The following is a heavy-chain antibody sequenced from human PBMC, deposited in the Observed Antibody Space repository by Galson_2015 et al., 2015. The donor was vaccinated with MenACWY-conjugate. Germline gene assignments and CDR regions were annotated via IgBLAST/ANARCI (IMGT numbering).Heavy chain of an antibody. D-gene: IGHD4-17*01. Sequence: ETLSLTCTVSGGSISIYYWSWIRQPPGKGLEWIGYIYYSGSTNYNPSLKSRVTISVDTSKNQFSLKLSSVTAADTAVYYCARLTTVTTSLDYWGQGTLVTVSS. V-gene: IGHV4-59*08. J-gene: IGHJ4*02. CDR1: GGSISIYY. CDR3: ARLTTVTTSLDY. CDR2: IYYSGST.